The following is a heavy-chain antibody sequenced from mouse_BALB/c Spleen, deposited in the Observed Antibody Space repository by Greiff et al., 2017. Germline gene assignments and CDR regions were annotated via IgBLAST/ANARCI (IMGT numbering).Heavy chain of an antibody. Sequence: EVKLMESGGDLVKPGGSLKLSCAASGFTFSSYGMSWVRQTPDKRLEWVATISSGGSYTYYPDSVKGRFTISRDNAKNTLYLQMSSLKSEDTAMYYCARKLLRSLFDYWGQGTTLTVSS. V-gene: IGHV5-6*01. J-gene: IGHJ2*01. CDR1: GFTFSSYG. D-gene: IGHD1-1*01. CDR2: ISSGGSYT. CDR3: ARKLLRSLFDY.